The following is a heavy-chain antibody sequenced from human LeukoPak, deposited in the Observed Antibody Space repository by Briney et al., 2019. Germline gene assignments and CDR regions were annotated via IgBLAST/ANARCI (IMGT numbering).Heavy chain of an antibody. CDR2: IIPIFGTA. CDR1: GGTFSSYA. Sequence: GASVKVSCKASGGTFSSYAISWVRQAPGQGLEWMGGIIPIFGTANYAQKFQGRVTITTDESTSTAYMELSSLRSEDTAVYYCARQDYGILTWYYFDYWGQGTLVTVSS. J-gene: IGHJ4*02. V-gene: IGHV1-69*05. D-gene: IGHD3-9*01. CDR3: ARQDYGILTWYYFDY.